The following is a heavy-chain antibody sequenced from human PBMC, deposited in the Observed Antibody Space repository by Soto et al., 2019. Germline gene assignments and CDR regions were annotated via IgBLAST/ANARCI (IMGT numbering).Heavy chain of an antibody. CDR3: ARGKSIAAFYDY. CDR2: IYYSGST. Sequence: SETLSLTCTVSGGSISSGGYYWSWIRQHPGKGLEWIGYIYYSGSTYYNPSLKSRVTISVDTSKNQFSLKLSSVTAADTDVYYCARGKSIAAFYDYWGQGTLVTVSS. D-gene: IGHD6-6*01. V-gene: IGHV4-31*03. J-gene: IGHJ4*02. CDR1: GGSISSGGYY.